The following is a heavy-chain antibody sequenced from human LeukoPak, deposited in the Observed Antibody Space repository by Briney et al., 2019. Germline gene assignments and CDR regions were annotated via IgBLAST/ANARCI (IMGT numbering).Heavy chain of an antibody. D-gene: IGHD2-15*01. Sequence: GGTLRLSCAASGFTFSSYGMSWVRQAPGKGLEWVSAISGSGGSTYYADSVKGRFTISRDNSKNTLYLQMNSLRAEDTAVYYCAKDQERYCSGGSCYPFDYWGQGTLVTVSS. CDR3: AKDQERYCSGGSCYPFDY. CDR2: ISGSGGST. CDR1: GFTFSSYG. J-gene: IGHJ4*02. V-gene: IGHV3-23*01.